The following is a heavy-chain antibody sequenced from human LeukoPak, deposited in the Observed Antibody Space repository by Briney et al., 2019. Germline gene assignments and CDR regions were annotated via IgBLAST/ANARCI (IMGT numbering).Heavy chain of an antibody. CDR3: ARNNGMDV. CDR1: GLALSSHR. CDR2: VNRDGSET. J-gene: IGHJ6*02. V-gene: IGHV3-7*03. Sequence: RPGGSLRLSCAASGLALSSHRMTWVRQVPGRGPEWVANVNRDGSETYYLDSVKGRFTISKDNAKNSLYLQMNNLRAEDTALYHCARNNGMDVWGQGTTVIVSS.